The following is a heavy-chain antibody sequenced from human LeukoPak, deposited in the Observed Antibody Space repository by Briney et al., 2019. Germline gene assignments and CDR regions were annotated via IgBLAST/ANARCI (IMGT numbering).Heavy chain of an antibody. CDR2: IYSGSSP. CDR1: GFTVSSNY. D-gene: IGHD6-13*01. CDR3: ARVVAAAGTYRVTPLEGYYMDV. J-gene: IGHJ6*03. Sequence: GGSLRLSCAASGFTVSSNYMSWVRQAPGKGLEWVSVIYSGSSPYYADSVKGRFTISRDNSKNTLYLQMNSLRAEDTAVYYCARVVAAAGTYRVTPLEGYYMDVWGKGTTVTVSS. V-gene: IGHV3-53*01.